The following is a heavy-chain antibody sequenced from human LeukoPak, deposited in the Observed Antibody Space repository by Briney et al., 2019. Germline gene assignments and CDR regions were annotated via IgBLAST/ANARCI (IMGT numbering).Heavy chain of an antibody. V-gene: IGHV1-18*01. CDR3: ARAYYDFWSGWTFDY. D-gene: IGHD3-3*01. CDR1: GYTFTSYG. Sequence: GASVKVSCKASGYTFTSYGISWVRQAPGQGLEWMGWISAYNGNTNYAQKLQGRVTMTTDTSTSTAYMELRSLRSDDTAVYYCARAYYDFWSGWTFDYWGQGTLVTVSS. CDR2: ISAYNGNT. J-gene: IGHJ4*02.